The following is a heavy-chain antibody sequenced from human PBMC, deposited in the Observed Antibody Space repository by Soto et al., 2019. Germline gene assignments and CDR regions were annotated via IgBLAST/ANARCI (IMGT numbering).Heavy chain of an antibody. CDR1: GFTFTGYA. V-gene: IGHV3-23*01. CDR3: AKSIGGDYDFWSGYYQLQHTDDC. Sequence: PGGSLRLSCAASGFTFTGYAMNWVRQAPGKGLEWVSAISGSGGRTNYADSVKGRFTISRDNSENTLYLQMNSLRAEDTAVYYCAKSIGGDYDFWSGYYQLQHTDDCWGQGTLVTVSS. D-gene: IGHD3-3*01. CDR2: ISGSGGRT. J-gene: IGHJ4*02.